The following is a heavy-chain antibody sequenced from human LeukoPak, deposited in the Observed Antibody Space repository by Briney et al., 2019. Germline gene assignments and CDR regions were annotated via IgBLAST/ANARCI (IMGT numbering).Heavy chain of an antibody. CDR3: ARDRHIVVDPFDY. V-gene: IGHV3-21*01. J-gene: IGHJ4*02. CDR1: GFTFSSYS. Sequence: GGSLRLSCAASGFTFSSYSMNWVRQAPGKGLEWVSSISSSGSYIYYADSVKGRFTISRDNAKNSLYLQMNSLRAEDTAVYYCARDRHIVVDPFDYWGQGTLVTVSS. CDR2: ISSSGSYI. D-gene: IGHD2-2*01.